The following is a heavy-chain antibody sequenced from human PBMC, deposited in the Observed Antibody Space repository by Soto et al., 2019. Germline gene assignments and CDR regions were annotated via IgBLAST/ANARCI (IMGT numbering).Heavy chain of an antibody. V-gene: IGHV4-31*03. CDR3: ARAWTATAGWANGFDL. J-gene: IGHJ5*02. Sequence: QVQLQESGPGLVEPSQTLSLTCTVSGGSISGGGYYWSWIRQHPGKGLEWIGYIHYSGTTYYNPSLXGXLXIXXDTSKTQCSLKLSSVTAADTAVYYCARAWTATAGWANGFDLWGQGTLVTVSS. D-gene: IGHD6-13*01. CDR1: GGSISGGGYY. CDR2: IHYSGTT.